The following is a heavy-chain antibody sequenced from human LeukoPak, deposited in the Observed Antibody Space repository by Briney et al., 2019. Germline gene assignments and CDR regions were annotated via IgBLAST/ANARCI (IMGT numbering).Heavy chain of an antibody. CDR3: ARDMRHIAQSRCFYGYEFDY. D-gene: IGHD5-18*01. J-gene: IGHJ4*02. CDR2: ISYHGITQ. CDR1: GFTSSSYS. V-gene: IGHV3-30*03. Sequence: PGGSLRLSCAASGFTSSSYSMNWVRQAPGKGLEWVAVISYHGITQYYADSVRGRFTISRDNSKNTLFLQMSSLRVEDTAVYYCARDMRHIAQSRCFYGYEFDYRGRGTLVTVSA.